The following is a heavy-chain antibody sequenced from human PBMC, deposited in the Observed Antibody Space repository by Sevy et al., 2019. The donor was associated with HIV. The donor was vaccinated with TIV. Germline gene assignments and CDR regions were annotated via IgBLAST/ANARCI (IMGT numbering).Heavy chain of an antibody. CDR3: AREVGGFNWRPYYFDS. CDR1: GFRFTDYW. J-gene: IGHJ4*02. V-gene: IGHV3-7*01. D-gene: IGHD3-16*01. CDR2: IKQDESEK. Sequence: GGSLRLSCAASGFRFTDYWMSWDRQTPGKGLEWVATIKQDESEKYYVDSVKGRFAISRDNGKNSVSLQMNGLRVEDTALYYCAREVGGFNWRPYYFDSWGQGTLVTVSS.